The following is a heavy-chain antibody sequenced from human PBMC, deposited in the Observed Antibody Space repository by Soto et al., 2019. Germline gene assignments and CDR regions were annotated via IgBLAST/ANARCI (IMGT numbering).Heavy chain of an antibody. J-gene: IGHJ3*02. D-gene: IGHD1-1*01. CDR1: GVTLSGSA. CDR2: IRSKANSYAT. V-gene: IGHV3-73*01. CDR3: TSGRQADI. Sequence: GGSLRLSCAASGVTLSGSAMHWVRQASGKGLEWVGRIRSKANSYATAYAASVKGRFTISRDDSKNTAYLQMNSLKTEDTAVYYCTSGRQADIWGQGTMVTVSS.